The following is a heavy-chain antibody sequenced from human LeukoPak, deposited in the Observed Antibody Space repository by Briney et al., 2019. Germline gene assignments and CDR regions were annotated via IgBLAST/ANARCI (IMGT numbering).Heavy chain of an antibody. Sequence: PSETLSLTCTVSGGSISSYYWSWIRQPPGKGLEWIGYIYYSGSTKYNPSLESRVTISVDTSKNQFSLKLSSVTAADTAVYYCARAPIEGATLFDYWGQGTLVTVSS. J-gene: IGHJ4*02. CDR2: IYYSGST. V-gene: IGHV4-59*01. D-gene: IGHD1-26*01. CDR1: GGSISSYY. CDR3: ARAPIEGATLFDY.